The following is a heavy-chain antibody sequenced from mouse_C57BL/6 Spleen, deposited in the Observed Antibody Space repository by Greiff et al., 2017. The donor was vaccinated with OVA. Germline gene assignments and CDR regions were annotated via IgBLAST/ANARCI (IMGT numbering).Heavy chain of an antibody. CDR2: IYPGNGNT. CDR3: AIIYYGNLLDY. J-gene: IGHJ2*01. Sequence: QVQLQQSGPELVKPGASVKISCKASGYSFTSYYIHWVKQRPGQGLEWIGWIYPGNGNTKYNEKFKGKATLTADTSSSTAYMQLSSLTSEDSAVYYCAIIYYGNLLDYWGQGTTLTVSS. V-gene: IGHV1-66*01. CDR1: GYSFTSYY. D-gene: IGHD2-1*01.